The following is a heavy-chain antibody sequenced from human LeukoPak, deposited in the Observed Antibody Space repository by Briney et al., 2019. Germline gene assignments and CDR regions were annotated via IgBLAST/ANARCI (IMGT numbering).Heavy chain of an antibody. J-gene: IGHJ4*02. V-gene: IGHV3-21*01. CDR3: ARNADPSGKYPDY. Sequence: GGSLRLSCAVSGFPFSVYEMNWVRQAPGMGLEWVSSITSSSTYIYYADSLKGRFTISRDNAKNSLYLQMNSLRAEDTALYYCARNADPSGKYPDYWGQGTLVTVSS. CDR1: GFPFSVYE. CDR2: ITSSSTYI. D-gene: IGHD1-26*01.